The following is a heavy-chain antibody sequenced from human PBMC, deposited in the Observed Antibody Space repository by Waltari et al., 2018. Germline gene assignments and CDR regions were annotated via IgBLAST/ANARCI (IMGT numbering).Heavy chain of an antibody. Sequence: QVQLQESGPGLVKPSETLSLTCTVSGYSISSGYYWGWIRQPPGKGLEWIGSIYHSGSTYYNPSLKSRVTISVDTSKNQFSLKLSSVTAADTAVYYCASHLTATVFTGFGVVITDYYYMDVWGKGTTVTISS. CDR3: ASHLTATVFTGFGVVITDYYYMDV. CDR2: IYHSGST. V-gene: IGHV4-38-2*02. CDR1: GYSISSGYY. J-gene: IGHJ6*03. D-gene: IGHD3-3*01.